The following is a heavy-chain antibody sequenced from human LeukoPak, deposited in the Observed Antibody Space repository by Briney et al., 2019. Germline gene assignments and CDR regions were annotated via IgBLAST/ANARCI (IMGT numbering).Heavy chain of an antibody. Sequence: GRSLRLSCAASGFTFRNYVMHWVRQAPGKGLEWVAVMSFDGNNEYYADSVKGRFTISRDKSKNTLSLQMNGLRVDDTAVYYCAKVMPPGRIRFYSYYMDVWGKGTTVTVS. CDR3: AKVMPPGRIRFYSYYMDV. J-gene: IGHJ6*03. V-gene: IGHV3-30-3*01. D-gene: IGHD2-15*01. CDR2: MSFDGNNE. CDR1: GFTFRNYV.